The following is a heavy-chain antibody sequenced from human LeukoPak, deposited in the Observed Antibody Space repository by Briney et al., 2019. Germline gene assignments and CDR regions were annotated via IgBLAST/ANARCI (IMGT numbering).Heavy chain of an antibody. CDR2: INHSGST. CDR1: GGSFSGYY. V-gene: IGHV4-34*01. CDR3: ARVQASSSWYPS. J-gene: IGHJ5*02. D-gene: IGHD6-13*01. Sequence: SETLSLTCAVYGGSFSGYYWSWIRQPPGKGLEWIGEINHSGSTNYNPSLKSRVTISVDTSKNQFSLKRSSVTAADTAVYYCARVQASSSWYPSWGQGTLVTVSS.